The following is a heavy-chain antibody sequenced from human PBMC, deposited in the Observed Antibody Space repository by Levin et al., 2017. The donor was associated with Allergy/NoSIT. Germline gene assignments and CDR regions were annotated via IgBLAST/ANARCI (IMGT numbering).Heavy chain of an antibody. CDR2: IYHSGST. CDR1: GGSISSSNW. Sequence: SETLSLTCAVSGGSISSSNWWSWVRQPPGKGLEWIGEIYHSGSTNYNPSLKSRVTISVDKSKNQFSLKLSSVTAADTAVYYCARVGPDYYYDSSGYENWGQGTLVTVSS. J-gene: IGHJ4*02. D-gene: IGHD3-22*01. CDR3: ARVGPDYYYDSSGYEN. V-gene: IGHV4-4*02.